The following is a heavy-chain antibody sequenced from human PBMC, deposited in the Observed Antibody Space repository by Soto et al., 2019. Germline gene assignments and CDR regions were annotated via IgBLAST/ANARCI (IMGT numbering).Heavy chain of an antibody. D-gene: IGHD1-1*01. Sequence: QVHLVESGGGLVKPGESLRLSCAASGFTFSDYYMNWIRQAPGQGLEWLSFSNTRGETRYIADSIRGRFTFSRDNARRSLYLQMNSLRAEDTAVYYCARSGIPLIEILDYWGHGTLVTVSS. V-gene: IGHV3-11*01. CDR2: SNTRGETR. J-gene: IGHJ4*01. CDR3: ARSGIPLIEILDY. CDR1: GFTFSDYY.